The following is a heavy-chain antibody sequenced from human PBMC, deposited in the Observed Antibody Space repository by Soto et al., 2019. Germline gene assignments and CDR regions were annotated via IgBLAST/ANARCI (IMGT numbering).Heavy chain of an antibody. Sequence: SETLSLTCTVSGGSISSYYWSWIRQPPGKGLEWIGYIYYSGSTNYNPSLKSRVTISVDTSKNQFSLKLSSVTAADTAVYYCARENGELLGIFLDYWGEGTLVTVP. V-gene: IGHV4-59*01. CDR3: ARENGELLGIFLDY. CDR1: GGSISSYY. D-gene: IGHD1-26*01. CDR2: IYYSGST. J-gene: IGHJ4*02.